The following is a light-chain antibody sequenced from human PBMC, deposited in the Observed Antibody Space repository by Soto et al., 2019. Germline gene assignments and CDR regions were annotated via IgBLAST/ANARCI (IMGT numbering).Light chain of an antibody. CDR1: SGSVSTTYY. J-gene: IGLJ3*02. CDR2: STN. Sequence: QTVVTQEPSFSVSPGRTVTLTCGLSSGSVSTTYYPSWYQQTPGQAPRTLIYSTNTRSSGVPDRFSGSLLGNKAALTITGAQADDESDYYCVLYMGSGISVFGGGTKLTVL. V-gene: IGLV8-61*01. CDR3: VLYMGSGISV.